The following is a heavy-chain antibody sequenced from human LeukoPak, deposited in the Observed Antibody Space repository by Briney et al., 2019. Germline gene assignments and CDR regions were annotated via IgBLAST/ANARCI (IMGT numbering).Heavy chain of an antibody. CDR3: ARVNYYDSSGYYANPKFDY. D-gene: IGHD3-22*01. CDR1: GGSISSGGYY. Sequence: SQTLSLTCTVSGGSISSGGYYWSWIRRHPGKGLEWIGYIYYSGSTYYNPSLKSRVTISVVTSKNQFFLKLSSVTAADTAVYYCARVNYYDSSGYYANPKFDYWGQGTLVTVSS. CDR2: IYYSGST. V-gene: IGHV4-31*03. J-gene: IGHJ4*02.